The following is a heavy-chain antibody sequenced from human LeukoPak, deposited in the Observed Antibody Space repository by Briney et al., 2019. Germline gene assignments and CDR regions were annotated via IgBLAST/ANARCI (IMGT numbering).Heavy chain of an antibody. V-gene: IGHV3-30*04. J-gene: IGHJ6*04. CDR2: ISYDGSNK. CDR3: ASLLDYYGSGSYYPTSGMDV. D-gene: IGHD3-10*01. Sequence: GRSLRLSCAASGFTFSSYAMHWVRQAPGKGLEWVAVISYDGSNKYYADSVKGRFTTSRDNSKNTLYLQMNSLRAEDTAVYYCASLLDYYGSGSYYPTSGMDVWGKGTTVTVSS. CDR1: GFTFSSYA.